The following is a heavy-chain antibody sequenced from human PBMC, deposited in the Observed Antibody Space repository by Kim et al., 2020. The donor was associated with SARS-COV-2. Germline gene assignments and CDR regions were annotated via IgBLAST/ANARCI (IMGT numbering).Heavy chain of an antibody. V-gene: IGHV3-15*01. CDR3: ATGMNGL. CDR1: GFSFNSAW. J-gene: IGHJ3*01. D-gene: IGHD2-8*01. Sequence: GGSLRLSCAASGFSFNSAWMSWVRQAPGKGLEWVGLIKSKPDGGTADYAAPVKGRFTISRDDSKNTLYLQMNSLKIEDTAVYYCATGMNGLWGQGTMVTVSS. CDR2: IKSKPDGGTA.